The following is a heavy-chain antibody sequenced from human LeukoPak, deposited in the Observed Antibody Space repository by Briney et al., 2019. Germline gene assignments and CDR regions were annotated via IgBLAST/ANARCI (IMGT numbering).Heavy chain of an antibody. CDR2: ISPSSTYM. J-gene: IGHJ4*02. CDR3: ARDGPYSGSPGAFDY. CDR1: GLTFSGYS. V-gene: IGHV3-21*01. D-gene: IGHD1-26*01. Sequence: GGSLRLSCAGSGLTFSGYSMNWVRQAPGKGLEWVSSISPSSTYMYYAGSVKGRFTVSRDNTKNSLYMQMNSLRAEDTAVYYCARDGPYSGSPGAFDYWGQGTLVTVSS.